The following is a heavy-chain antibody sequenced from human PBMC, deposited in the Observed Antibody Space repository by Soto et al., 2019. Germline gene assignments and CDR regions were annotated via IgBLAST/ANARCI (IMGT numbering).Heavy chain of an antibody. CDR3: ARGYYTSWYWFDR. CDR2: IYYSGST. D-gene: IGHD6-13*01. J-gene: IGHJ2*01. CDR1: GGSVSTGVHY. Sequence: QVQLQESGPGLVKPSETLSLTCTVSVSGGSVSTGVHYWSWIRQPPGTGLEWIGYIYYSGSTNYNPSLKSRVTISVDTSKNQLSLKLTSVTAADPAVYYCARGYYTSWYWFDRWGRGTLVTVSS. V-gene: IGHV4-61*08.